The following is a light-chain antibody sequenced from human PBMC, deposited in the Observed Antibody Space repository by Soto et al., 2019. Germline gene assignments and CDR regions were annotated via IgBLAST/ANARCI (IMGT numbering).Light chain of an antibody. Sequence: IQMTQSPSSLSASVGDRVTITCRASQTNDKYLNWYQHIPGRAPKLLIYGASSLQSGVPTRFSGSGGGTYFTLTISSLQHEDFATYYCQQSYSSPGTFGRGTRVE. CDR2: GAS. J-gene: IGKJ1*01. CDR1: QTNDKY. V-gene: IGKV1-39*01. CDR3: QQSYSSPGT.